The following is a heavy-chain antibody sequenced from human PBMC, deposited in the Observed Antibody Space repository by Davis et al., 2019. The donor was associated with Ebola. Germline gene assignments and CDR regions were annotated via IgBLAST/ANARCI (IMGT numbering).Heavy chain of an antibody. Sequence: GGSLRLSCAASGFTFSGSAMHWVRQASGKGLEWVGRIRSKANSYATAYAASVKGRFTISRDDSKNTLYLQMNSLRAEDTAVYYCAKDDGLLWFGELLGTFDYWGQGTLVTVSS. J-gene: IGHJ4*02. CDR3: AKDDGLLWFGELLGTFDY. CDR2: IRSKANSYAT. V-gene: IGHV3-73*01. D-gene: IGHD3-10*01. CDR1: GFTFSGSA.